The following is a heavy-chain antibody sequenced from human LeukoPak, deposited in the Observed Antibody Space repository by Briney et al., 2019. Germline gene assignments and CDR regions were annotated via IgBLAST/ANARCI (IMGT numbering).Heavy chain of an antibody. CDR1: GVTVSNNY. J-gene: IGHJ4*02. V-gene: IGHV3-66*02. CDR3: AREGNKRVVAPFDY. D-gene: IGHD3-22*01. Sequence: GGSLRLSCAASGVTVSNNYRSWVRQAPPGGGEWVFVLFGGGNTFYTDSVKGRVTISRDNSKNKLYLQMNSLRAEDTAVYYCAREGNKRVVAPFDYWGQGTLVTVSS. CDR2: LFGGGNT.